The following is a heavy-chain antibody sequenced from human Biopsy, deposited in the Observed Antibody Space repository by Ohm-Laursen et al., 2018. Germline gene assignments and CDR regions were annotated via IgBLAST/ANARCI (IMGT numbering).Heavy chain of an antibody. D-gene: IGHD6-19*01. J-gene: IGHJ1*01. Sequence: SLRLSCTASGFTFSDYAMHWVRQAPGKELEWVAIITHDGSRTYYADSVEGRFTISRDQFKSTVYLQLNSLRTEDTAIYYCTKERRGWYSERWGQGTLVTVSS. CDR1: GFTFSDYA. CDR2: ITHDGSRT. V-gene: IGHV3-30*18. CDR3: TKERRGWYSER.